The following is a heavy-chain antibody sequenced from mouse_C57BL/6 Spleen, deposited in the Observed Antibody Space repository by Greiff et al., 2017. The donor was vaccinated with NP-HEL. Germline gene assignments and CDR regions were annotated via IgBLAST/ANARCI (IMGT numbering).Heavy chain of an antibody. D-gene: IGHD1-1*01. CDR1: GFTFSDYG. J-gene: IGHJ4*01. CDR3: ARNYGRAMDY. CDR2: ISSGSSTI. V-gene: IGHV5-17*01. Sequence: VQLKESGGGLVKPGGSLKLSCAASGFTFSDYGMHWVRQAPEKGLEWVAYISSGSSTIYYADTVKGRFTISRDNAKNTLFLQMTSLRSEDTAMYYCARNYGRAMDYWGQRTSVTVSS.